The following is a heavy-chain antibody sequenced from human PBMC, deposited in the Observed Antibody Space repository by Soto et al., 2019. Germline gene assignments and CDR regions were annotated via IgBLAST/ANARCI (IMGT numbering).Heavy chain of an antibody. CDR2: ISGSGGST. CDR3: AYSSTPFDY. Sequence: VPLLESGGGLVQPGGSLRLSCAASGFTFSSYTMSWVRQAPGKGLEWVSAISGSGGSTYYAASVKGRFTISRDNSKNTLDLQMNSLRAEDTAVYYCAYSSTPFDYWGQGTLVTVSS. J-gene: IGHJ4*02. CDR1: GFTFSSYT. D-gene: IGHD6-13*01. V-gene: IGHV3-23*01.